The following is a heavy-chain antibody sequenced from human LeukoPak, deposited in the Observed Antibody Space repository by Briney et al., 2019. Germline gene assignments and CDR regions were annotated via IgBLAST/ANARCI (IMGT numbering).Heavy chain of an antibody. CDR3: AREREVDLAAAIGIDY. D-gene: IGHD6-13*01. CDR1: GSTFSSYA. Sequence: GGSLRLSCAASGSTFSSYAMHWVRQAPGKGLEWVAVISYDGSNKYYADSVKGRFTISRDNSKNTLYLQMNSLRAEDTAVYYCAREREVDLAAAIGIDYWGQGTLVTVSS. J-gene: IGHJ4*02. CDR2: ISYDGSNK. V-gene: IGHV3-30-3*01.